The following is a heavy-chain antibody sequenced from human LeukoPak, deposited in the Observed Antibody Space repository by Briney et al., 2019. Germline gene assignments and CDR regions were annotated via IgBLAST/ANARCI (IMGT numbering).Heavy chain of an antibody. CDR3: ARGQGGNYYLNYFDY. Sequence: ETLSLTCTVTGGSFSTYYWSWIRQPPGKGLEWIGHFYYSGSTNYNPSLRSRVTISVDTSRNQFSLRLTPVTAADTAVYYCARGQGGNYYLNYFDYWGQGALVTVSS. D-gene: IGHD1-26*01. CDR2: FYYSGST. V-gene: IGHV4-59*12. CDR1: GGSFSTYY. J-gene: IGHJ4*02.